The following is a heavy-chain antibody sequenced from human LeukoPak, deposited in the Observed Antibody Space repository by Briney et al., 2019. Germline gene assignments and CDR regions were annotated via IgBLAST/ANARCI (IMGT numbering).Heavy chain of an antibody. Sequence: ASVKVSCKASGYTFTNYGISWVRQAPGQGLEWMGWISVYSGNTNYAQKLQDRVTMTTDTSTSTAYMELRSLTSDDTAVYYCARESRLTGAYHDAFDIWGQGTMVTVSS. CDR2: ISVYSGNT. D-gene: IGHD7-27*01. CDR3: ARESRLTGAYHDAFDI. J-gene: IGHJ3*02. CDR1: GYTFTNYG. V-gene: IGHV1-18*01.